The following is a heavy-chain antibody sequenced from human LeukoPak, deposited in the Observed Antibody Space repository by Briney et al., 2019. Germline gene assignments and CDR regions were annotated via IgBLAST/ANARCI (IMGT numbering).Heavy chain of an antibody. CDR3: ATRILYSSGWPVLDY. Sequence: SVKVSCKASGGTFSSYAISWVRQAPGQGLEWMGGIIPIFGTANYAQKFQGRVTITADESTSTAYMELSSLRSEDTAVYYCATRILYSSGWPVLDYWGQGTLVTVSS. J-gene: IGHJ4*02. CDR2: IIPIFGTA. V-gene: IGHV1-69*13. D-gene: IGHD6-19*01. CDR1: GGTFSSYA.